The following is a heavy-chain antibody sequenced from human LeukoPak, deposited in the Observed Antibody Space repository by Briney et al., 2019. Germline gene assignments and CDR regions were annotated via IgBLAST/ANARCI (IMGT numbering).Heavy chain of an antibody. J-gene: IGHJ4*02. CDR2: IRYDGSNK. V-gene: IGHV3-30*02. Sequence: PGGSLRLSCAASGFTFSSYGMHWVRQAPGKGLEWVAFIRYDGSNKYYADSVKGRFTISRDNSKNTLYLQMNSLRAEDTAVYYCAKDLYQVVVKKGAHDYWGPGTLVTVSS. CDR1: GFTFSSYG. CDR3: AKDLYQVVVKKGAHDY. D-gene: IGHD3-22*01.